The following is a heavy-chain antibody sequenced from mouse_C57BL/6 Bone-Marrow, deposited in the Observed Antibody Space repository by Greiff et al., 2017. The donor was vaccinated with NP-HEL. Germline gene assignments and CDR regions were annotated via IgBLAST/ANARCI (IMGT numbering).Heavy chain of an antibody. V-gene: IGHV1-55*01. D-gene: IGHD2-4*01. Sequence: QVQLQQPGAELVKPGASVKMSCKASGYTFTSYWITWVKQRPGQGLEWIGDIYPGSGSTNYNEKFKSKAKLTLDTSSSTAYMQLSSLTSEDSAVYYCARDGYDYDEGYYFDYWGQGTTLTVSS. J-gene: IGHJ2*01. CDR1: GYTFTSYW. CDR3: ARDGYDYDEGYYFDY. CDR2: IYPGSGST.